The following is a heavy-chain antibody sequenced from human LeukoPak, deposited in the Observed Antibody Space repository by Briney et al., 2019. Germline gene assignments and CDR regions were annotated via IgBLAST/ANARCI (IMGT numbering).Heavy chain of an antibody. Sequence: SVTVSCKASGGTFSSYAISWVRQAPGQGLEWMGGIIPIFGTANYAQKFQGRVTITADESTSTAYMELSSLRSEDTAVYYCASLRIVHSSGWLDYWGQGTLVTVSS. V-gene: IGHV1-69*13. D-gene: IGHD6-19*01. CDR2: IIPIFGTA. CDR3: ASLRIVHSSGWLDY. CDR1: GGTFSSYA. J-gene: IGHJ4*02.